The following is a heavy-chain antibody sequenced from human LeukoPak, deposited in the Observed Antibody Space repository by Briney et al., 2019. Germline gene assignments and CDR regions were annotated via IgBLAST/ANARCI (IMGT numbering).Heavy chain of an antibody. CDR3: ARAPMVRGVIVNWFDP. V-gene: IGHV1-8*01. D-gene: IGHD3-10*01. CDR1: GYTFTSYD. Sequence: ASVKVSCKASGYTFTSYDINGVRQATGQGLEWMGWMNPNSGNTGYAQKFQGRVTMTRNTSISTAYMELSSLRSEDTAVYYCARAPMVRGVIVNWFDPWGQGTLVTVSS. CDR2: MNPNSGNT. J-gene: IGHJ5*02.